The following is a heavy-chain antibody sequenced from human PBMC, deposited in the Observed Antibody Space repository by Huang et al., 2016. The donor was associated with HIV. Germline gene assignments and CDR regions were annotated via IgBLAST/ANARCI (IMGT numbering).Heavy chain of an antibody. CDR1: GGSINTGRYY. Sequence: QMRFQESGPGLVKPSGTLSLTCNVSGGSINTGRYYWGWIRQPPGKGLEWVGSLYYTGKTHDDPSHNGLLTMSADTSKNQFSLNLSSVTAADTAIYYCARNHDFWRGRMFAISYFDVWGRGTLVTVAS. CDR2: LYYTGKT. V-gene: IGHV4-39*01. CDR3: ARNHDFWRGRMFAISYFDV. D-gene: IGHD3-3*01. J-gene: IGHJ2*01.